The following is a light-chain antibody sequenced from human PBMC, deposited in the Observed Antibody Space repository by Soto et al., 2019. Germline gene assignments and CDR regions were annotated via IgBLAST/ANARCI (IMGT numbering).Light chain of an antibody. CDR2: DAS. V-gene: IGKV1-5*01. CDR3: LQKYFYPFT. Sequence: DIQMTQSPSTLSASVGDSVTITCRASQSISTWLAWYQQKPGKAPNLLIYDASSLASGVPSRFSGSGSGTQFTLTISSLQPEDFATYYCLQKYFYPFTFGPGTKVDIK. J-gene: IGKJ3*01. CDR1: QSISTW.